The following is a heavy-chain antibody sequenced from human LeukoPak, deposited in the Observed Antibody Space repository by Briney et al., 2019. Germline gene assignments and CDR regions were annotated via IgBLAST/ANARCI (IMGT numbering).Heavy chain of an antibody. D-gene: IGHD6-19*01. V-gene: IGHV3-74*01. CDR2: INTDGTVT. J-gene: IGHJ4*02. CDR1: GFNFSKYW. Sequence: GGSLRLSCAASGFNFSKYWMLWVRQAPGKGLESVSRINTDGTVTTYADSVKGRFTVSRDNADNTMFLQMNSVRDEDTAVYYCATKQWLAPPPDSWGQGTPVTVSS. CDR3: ATKQWLAPPPDS.